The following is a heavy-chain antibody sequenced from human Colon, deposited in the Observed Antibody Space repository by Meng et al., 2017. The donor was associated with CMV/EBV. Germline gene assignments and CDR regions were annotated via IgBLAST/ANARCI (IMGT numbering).Heavy chain of an antibody. CDR1: GYSFSTYD. CDR2: MNPNSGHT. V-gene: IGHV1-8*01. Sequence: ASVKVSCKTSGYSFSTYDIHWVRQASGQGLEWMGWMNPNSGHTAYAQKFQGRVSMTRDTSMTTAYLELTNLRSDDTAVYYCVRGRVVGGGWGQGTLVTVSS. CDR3: VRGRVVGGG. J-gene: IGHJ4*02. D-gene: IGHD2-21*01.